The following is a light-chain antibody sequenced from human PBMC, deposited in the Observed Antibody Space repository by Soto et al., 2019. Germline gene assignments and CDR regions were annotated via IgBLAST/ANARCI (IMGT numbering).Light chain of an antibody. Sequence: QSVLSQPASVSGSPGQSITISCTGTSGDVGSYDLVSWYQQHPGKAPKLIIYEATKRPSGVSYRFSGSKSGNTASLTISGLRAEDEADYYCCSYAGNITWVFGGGTQLTVL. J-gene: IGLJ3*02. CDR1: SGDVGSYDL. CDR2: EAT. V-gene: IGLV2-23*01. CDR3: CSYAGNITWV.